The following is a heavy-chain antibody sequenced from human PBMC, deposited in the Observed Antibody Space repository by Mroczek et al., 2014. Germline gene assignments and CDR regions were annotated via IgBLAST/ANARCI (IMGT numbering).Heavy chain of an antibody. V-gene: IGHV4-61*02. D-gene: IGHD3-10*01. J-gene: IGHJ4*02. Sequence: QVQLVESGPGLVKPSQTLSLTCTVSGGSISSGSYYWSWIRQPAGKGLEWIGRIYTSGSTNYNPSLKSRVTMSVDTSKNQFSLKLSSVTAADTAVYYCAREWDYGSGSSRYYFDYWGQGTLVTVSS. CDR2: IYTSGST. CDR3: AREWDYGSGSSRYYFDY. CDR1: GGSISSGSYY.